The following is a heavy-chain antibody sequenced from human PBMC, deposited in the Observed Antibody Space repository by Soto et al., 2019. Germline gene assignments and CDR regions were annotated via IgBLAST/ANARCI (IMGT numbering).Heavy chain of an antibody. CDR3: GGRDGSGYYYGAFDI. CDR2: IIPIFGTA. D-gene: IGHD3-22*01. Sequence: QVQLVQSGAEVKKPGSSVKVSCKASGGTFSSYAISWVRQAPGQGLEWMGGIIPIFGTANYAQKFQGRVTITADESTRKAYMELRGLGSEDRAVYYCGGRDGSGYYYGAFDIWGQGKMVPSLQ. CDR1: GGTFSSYA. V-gene: IGHV1-69*01. J-gene: IGHJ3*02.